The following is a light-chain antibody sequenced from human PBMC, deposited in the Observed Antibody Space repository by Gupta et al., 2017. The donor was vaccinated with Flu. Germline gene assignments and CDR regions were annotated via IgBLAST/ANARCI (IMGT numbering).Light chain of an antibody. V-gene: IGKV1-5*03. CDR3: QQYNSYSGYS. CDR1: QSISSW. Sequence: STLSASVGDRVTITCRASQSISSWLAWYQQKPGKAPKLLIYEASKLERGVPSRFSGSGYGTQFTLTISCRQPDDFATYYCQQYNSYSGYSFGQGTKVDIK. CDR2: EAS. J-gene: IGKJ2*03.